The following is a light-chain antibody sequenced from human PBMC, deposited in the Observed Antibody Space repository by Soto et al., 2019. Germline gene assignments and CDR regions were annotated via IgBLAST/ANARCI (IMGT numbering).Light chain of an antibody. Sequence: EIILTQSPSTLSLSPGDRATLSCWASQSICTYVNWFQQKPGQPPRLLIYCAATRVIRIPDRISGSGSGTDFSLTISSLEREDSGVYYCQQNYNLQGTFGQGNKVDIK. J-gene: IGKJ1*01. CDR1: QSICTY. CDR2: CAA. CDR3: QQNYNLQGT. V-gene: IGKV3-11*01.